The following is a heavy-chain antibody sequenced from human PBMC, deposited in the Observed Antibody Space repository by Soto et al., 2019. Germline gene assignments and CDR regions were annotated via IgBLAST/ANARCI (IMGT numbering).Heavy chain of an antibody. J-gene: IGHJ4*02. CDR3: ARIPVMITFGGVIDLYYFDY. V-gene: IGHV3-48*01. CDR2: ISSSSSTI. CDR1: GFTFSSYS. D-gene: IGHD3-16*02. Sequence: EVQLVESGGGLVQPGGSLRLSCAASGFTFSSYSMNWVRQAPGKGLEWVSYISSSSSTIYYADSVKGRFTISRDNAKNSLYLQMNRLRAEDTAVYYCARIPVMITFGGVIDLYYFDYWGQGTLVTVSS.